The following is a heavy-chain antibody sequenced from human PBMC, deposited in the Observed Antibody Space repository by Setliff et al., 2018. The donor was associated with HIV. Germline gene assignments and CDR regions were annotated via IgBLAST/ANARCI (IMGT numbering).Heavy chain of an antibody. CDR2: IHYNERT. CDR1: GGSASNSRYY. D-gene: IGHD3-22*01. J-gene: IGHJ5*02. V-gene: IGHV4-39*01. CDR3: SSRVYYYDDSATLREEGFVP. Sequence: SETLSLTCTVSGGSASNSRYYWAWIRQPPGKGLEYIGSIHYNERTYYNPSLKSRVAISIDTSKNQFTLNLTSVTPAETAVYYCSSRVYYYDDSATLREEGFVPWGQGTLVTVSS.